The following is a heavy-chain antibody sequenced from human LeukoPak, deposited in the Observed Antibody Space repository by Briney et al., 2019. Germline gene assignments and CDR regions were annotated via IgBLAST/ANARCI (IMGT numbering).Heavy chain of an antibody. J-gene: IGHJ3*02. CDR2: IYSAGAT. CDR1: GFTFSSYW. D-gene: IGHD1-26*01. CDR3: ARIEWERLGRAFDI. V-gene: IGHV3-53*01. Sequence: GGSLRLSCAASGFTFSSYWMNWVRQVPGKGLEWVSSIYSAGATHYAESVKGRFTISRDNSKNTLYLQMNSLRAEDMAVYYCARIEWERLGRAFDIWGQGTMVTVSS.